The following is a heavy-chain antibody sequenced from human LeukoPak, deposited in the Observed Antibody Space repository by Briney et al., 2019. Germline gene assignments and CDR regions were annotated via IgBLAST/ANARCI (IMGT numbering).Heavy chain of an antibody. Sequence: GASVKVSCKTSGYTFTDYYFHWVRQAPGQGLEWMGWINPNTGGRGYAQKFQGRATMTRDTSISAAYMELSSLRSDDTAVYYCARGALGYGADLFDIWGQGTMVTVSS. D-gene: IGHD4-17*01. CDR2: INPNTGGR. CDR1: GYTFTDYY. CDR3: ARGALGYGADLFDI. J-gene: IGHJ3*02. V-gene: IGHV1-2*02.